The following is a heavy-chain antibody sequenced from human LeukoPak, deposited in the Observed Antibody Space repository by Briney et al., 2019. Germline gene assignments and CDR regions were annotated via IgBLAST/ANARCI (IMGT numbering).Heavy chain of an antibody. CDR1: GTYW. J-gene: IGHJ4*02. V-gene: IGHV3-74*01. Sequence: GGSLRLSWAASGTYWMHWVRQAPGKGLVWVSHIDSDGSWTGYADSVKGRFTISKDNAKNTESLQMNNLRAEDTAVYYCVTFYETYWGRGTLVTVSS. CDR3: VTFYETY. CDR2: IDSDGSWT. D-gene: IGHD2/OR15-2a*01.